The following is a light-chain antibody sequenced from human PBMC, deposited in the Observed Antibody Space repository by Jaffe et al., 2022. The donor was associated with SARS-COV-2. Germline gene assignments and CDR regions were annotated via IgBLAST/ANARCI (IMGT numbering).Light chain of an antibody. Sequence: DIQMTQSPSTLSASVGDRVTITCRASQTISSWLAWYQQKPGKAPKLLIYKASSLESGVPSRFSGSGSGTEFTLTITSLQPDDFATYYCQQYDTYPWTFGLGTKVEIK. CDR1: QTISSW. V-gene: IGKV1-5*03. CDR3: QQYDTYPWT. CDR2: KAS. J-gene: IGKJ1*01.